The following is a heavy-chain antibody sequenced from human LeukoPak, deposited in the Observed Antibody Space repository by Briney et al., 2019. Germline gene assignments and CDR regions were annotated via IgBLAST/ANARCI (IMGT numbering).Heavy chain of an antibody. D-gene: IGHD3-22*01. V-gene: IGHV4-59*01. CDR2: IYYSVST. Sequence: PSETLSLTCTVSGGSISSYYWSWIRQPPGKGLEWIGYIYYSVSTDYNPSLKSRVTISVDTSKNQFSLKLTSVTAADTAVYYCARELKSYYDSSGYYYDAFDIWGQGTMVTVSS. J-gene: IGHJ3*02. CDR3: ARELKSYYDSSGYYYDAFDI. CDR1: GGSISSYY.